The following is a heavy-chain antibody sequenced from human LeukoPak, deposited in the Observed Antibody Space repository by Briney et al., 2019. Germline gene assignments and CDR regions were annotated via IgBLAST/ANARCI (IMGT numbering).Heavy chain of an antibody. V-gene: IGHV3-7*01. CDR3: ASHSYGYNH. D-gene: IGHD3-16*01. J-gene: IGHJ5*02. CDR1: GIIITSYW. Sequence: PGGSLRLSCAASGIIITSYWMSWVRQTPGKGLEWVANIKQDGSEKNYVDSVKGRFTIFGDNARNSLYLQMNSLRAEDTAVYYCASHSYGYNHWGQGTLVIVSS. CDR2: IKQDGSEK.